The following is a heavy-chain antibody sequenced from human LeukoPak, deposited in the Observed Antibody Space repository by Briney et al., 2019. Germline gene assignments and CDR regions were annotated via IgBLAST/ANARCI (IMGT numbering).Heavy chain of an antibody. CDR1: GFTFSSYA. CDR3: AKANWGSGY. Sequence: PGGSLRLSCAASGFTFSSYAMSWVHQAPGKGLEWVSTITVSGGSTYYADSVKGRFTISRDNSKNTLDLQMNSLRAEDTAVYYCAKANWGSGYWAQGTLVTVSS. J-gene: IGHJ4*02. CDR2: ITVSGGST. V-gene: IGHV3-23*01. D-gene: IGHD7-27*01.